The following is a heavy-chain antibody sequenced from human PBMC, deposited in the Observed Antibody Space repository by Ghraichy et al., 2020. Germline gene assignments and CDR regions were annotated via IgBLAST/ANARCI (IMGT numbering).Heavy chain of an antibody. Sequence: SVKVSCKASGGTFSSYAISWVRQAPGQGLEWMGRIIPILGIANYAQKFQGRVTITADKSTSTAYMELSSLRSEDTAVYYCARAPELELRWFDPWGQGTLVTVSS. CDR2: IIPILGIA. J-gene: IGHJ5*02. CDR3: ARAPELELRWFDP. CDR1: GGTFSSYA. V-gene: IGHV1-69*04. D-gene: IGHD1-7*01.